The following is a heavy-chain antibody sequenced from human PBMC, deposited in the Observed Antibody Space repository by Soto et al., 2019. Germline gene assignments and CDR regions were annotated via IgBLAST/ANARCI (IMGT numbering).Heavy chain of an antibody. V-gene: IGHV3-21*01. Sequence: GGSLRLSCAASGFTFSSYSMNWVRQAPGKGLEWVSSISSSSSYIYYADSVKGRFTISRDNAKNSLYLQMNSLRAEDTAVYYCARVRGYYDILTGYYEDYYYYMDVWGKGTTVTVSS. CDR3: ARVRGYYDILTGYYEDYYYYMDV. D-gene: IGHD3-9*01. J-gene: IGHJ6*03. CDR2: ISSSSSYI. CDR1: GFTFSSYS.